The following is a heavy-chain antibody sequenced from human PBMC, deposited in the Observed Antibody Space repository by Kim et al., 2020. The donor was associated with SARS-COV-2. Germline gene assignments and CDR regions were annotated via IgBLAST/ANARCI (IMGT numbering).Heavy chain of an antibody. D-gene: IGHD6-19*01. CDR1: GGTFSSYA. V-gene: IGHV1-69*13. J-gene: IGHJ6*02. Sequence: SVKVSCKASGGTFSSYAISWVRQAPGQGLEWMGGIIPIFGTANYAQKFQGRVTITADESTSTAYMELSSLRSEDTAVYYCARDHPTDSGIAVAVYYYGMDVWGQGTTVTVSS. CDR3: ARDHPTDSGIAVAVYYYGMDV. CDR2: IIPIFGTA.